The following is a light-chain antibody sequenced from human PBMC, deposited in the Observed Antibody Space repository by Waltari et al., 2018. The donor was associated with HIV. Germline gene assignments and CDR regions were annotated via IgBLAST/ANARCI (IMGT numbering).Light chain of an antibody. J-gene: IGLJ1*01. V-gene: IGLV2-11*01. CDR1: SSYLGYFDY. CDR2: EVP. CDR3: CSYAGTYTYV. Sequence: QSALTQPRSGSGSPGQSVTISCTGTSSYLGYFDYVSWYQQYPGKAPKVLIYEVPQRPSGVPDRFTASKSGITASLTISGLQDEDEADYYCCSYAGTYTYVFGTGTTVTVL.